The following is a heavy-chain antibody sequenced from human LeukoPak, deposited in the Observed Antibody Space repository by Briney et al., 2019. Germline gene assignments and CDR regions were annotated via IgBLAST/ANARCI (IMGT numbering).Heavy chain of an antibody. J-gene: IGHJ4*02. Sequence: GGTLRLSCAASGFTFSSYGMSWVRQAPGKGLEWVSGISGSGGSTYYADSVKGRFTISRDNSKNTLHLQMNSLRAEDTAVYYCARDTTSYSSSEYYFDYWGQGTLVTVSS. V-gene: IGHV3-23*01. D-gene: IGHD6-13*01. CDR2: ISGSGGST. CDR3: ARDTTSYSSSEYYFDY. CDR1: GFTFSSYG.